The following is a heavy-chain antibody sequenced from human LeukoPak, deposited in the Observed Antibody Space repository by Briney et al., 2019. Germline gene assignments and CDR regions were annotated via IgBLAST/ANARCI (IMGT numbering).Heavy chain of an antibody. Sequence: AASVKVSCKASGYTFTSFGINWVRQAPGQGLEWMGWISGYNGYTKYAQKLQGRVTMTTDTSTSTAYMELRSLRSDDTAVYYRARDRSPRQYYDTSDYHGAADYWGQGTLVTVSS. J-gene: IGHJ4*02. V-gene: IGHV1-18*01. CDR2: ISGYNGYT. CDR1: GYTFTSFG. CDR3: ARDRSPRQYYDTSDYHGAADY. D-gene: IGHD3-22*01.